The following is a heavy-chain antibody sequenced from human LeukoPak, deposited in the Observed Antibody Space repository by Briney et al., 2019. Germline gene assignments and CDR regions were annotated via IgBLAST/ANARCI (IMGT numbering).Heavy chain of an antibody. CDR1: GFTVSSNS. CDR3: ARDVTSPEAFDI. V-gene: IGHV3-53*01. CDR2: IYSAGST. Sequence: HPGGSLRLSCTVSGFTVSSNSMSWVRQAPGKGLEWVSFIYSAGSTHYSDSVKGRFTISIDNSKNTLYLQMNSLRAEDTAVYYCARDVTSPEAFDIWGQGTMVTVSS. D-gene: IGHD2-21*02. J-gene: IGHJ3*02.